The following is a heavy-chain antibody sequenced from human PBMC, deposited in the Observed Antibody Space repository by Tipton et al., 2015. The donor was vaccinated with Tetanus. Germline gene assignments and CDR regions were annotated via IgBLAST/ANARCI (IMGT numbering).Heavy chain of an antibody. CDR2: VYNSGST. CDR3: ARDQARGARGWNYFDY. J-gene: IGHJ4*02. V-gene: IGHV4-31*03. D-gene: IGHD1-26*01. Sequence: LRLSCTVSGGTISSGGYYWSWIRQHPGKGLEWIGDVYNSGSTYYNPSLKSRVTISVDTSKNQFSLKLNSVTAADTAVYFCARDQARGARGWNYFDYWGQGTQVTVSS. CDR1: GGTISSGGYY.